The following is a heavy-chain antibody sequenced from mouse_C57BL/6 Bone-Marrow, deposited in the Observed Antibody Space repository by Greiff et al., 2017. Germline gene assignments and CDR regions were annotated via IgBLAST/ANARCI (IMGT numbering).Heavy chain of an antibody. Sequence: QVQLQQSGAELMKPGASVKLSCKATGYTFTGYWIEWVKQRPGHGLEWIGEILPGSGSTNYNEKFKGKATFTADTSSNTANMYLSSLTTEDAAIYYCASEGGYYGSRGPYGGQGTLVTVSA. J-gene: IGHJ3*01. V-gene: IGHV1-9*01. CDR3: ASEGGYYGSRGPY. CDR1: GYTFTGYW. CDR2: ILPGSGST. D-gene: IGHD1-1*01.